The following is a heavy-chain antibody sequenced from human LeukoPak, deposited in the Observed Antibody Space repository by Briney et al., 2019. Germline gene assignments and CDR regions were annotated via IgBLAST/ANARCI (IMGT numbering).Heavy chain of an antibody. J-gene: IGHJ4*02. Sequence: PSETLSLTCTVSGGSISSSSYYWGWIRQPPGKGLEWIGSIYYSGSTNYNPSLKSRVTISVDTSKNQFSLKLSSVTAADTAVYYCARDRYSSGWYNYWGQGTLVTVSS. CDR1: GGSISSSSYY. D-gene: IGHD6-19*01. CDR2: IYYSGST. V-gene: IGHV4-39*07. CDR3: ARDRYSSGWYNY.